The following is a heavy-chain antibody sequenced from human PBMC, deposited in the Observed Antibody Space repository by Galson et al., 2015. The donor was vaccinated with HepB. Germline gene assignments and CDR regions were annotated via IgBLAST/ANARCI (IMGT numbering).Heavy chain of an antibody. Sequence: SLRLSCAASGFTFSSYSMNWVRQAPGKGLEWVSSISSSSSYIYYADSVKGRFTISRDNAKNSLYLQMNSLRAEDTAVYYCARAGWLQYWYFDLWGRGTLVTVSS. D-gene: IGHD5-12*01. CDR2: ISSSSSYI. V-gene: IGHV3-21*01. CDR1: GFTFSSYS. CDR3: ARAGWLQYWYFDL. J-gene: IGHJ2*01.